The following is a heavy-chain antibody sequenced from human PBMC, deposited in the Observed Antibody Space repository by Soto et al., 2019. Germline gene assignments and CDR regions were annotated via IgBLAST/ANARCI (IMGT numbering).Heavy chain of an antibody. V-gene: IGHV3-74*01. CDR3: ARGAKNIYAMDV. CDR2: IKFDGSST. Sequence: PGGSLRLSCAASGFDFSSYWRHWVRQAPGKGLLWVARIKFDGSSTYSADSVKGRFTISRDDAKNTLYLQMNGLRVDDTAVYYCARGAKNIYAMDVWGQGTTVTVSS. J-gene: IGHJ6*02. CDR1: GFDFSSYW.